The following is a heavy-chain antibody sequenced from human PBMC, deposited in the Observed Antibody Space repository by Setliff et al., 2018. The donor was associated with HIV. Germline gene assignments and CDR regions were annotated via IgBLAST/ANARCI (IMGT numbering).Heavy chain of an antibody. V-gene: IGHV4-61*09. CDR3: ARGKLVYYYDSSGSFDY. D-gene: IGHD3-22*01. CDR2: IYTSGRT. J-gene: IGHJ4*02. CDR1: GGSIRSGSYY. Sequence: PSETLSLTCTVSGGSIRSGSYYWSWIRQPAGKGLEWIGHIYTSGRTNYNPSLKSRVTISVDTSKNQFSLKLTSVTAADTAVYYCARGKLVYYYDSSGSFDYWGQGTLVTVSS.